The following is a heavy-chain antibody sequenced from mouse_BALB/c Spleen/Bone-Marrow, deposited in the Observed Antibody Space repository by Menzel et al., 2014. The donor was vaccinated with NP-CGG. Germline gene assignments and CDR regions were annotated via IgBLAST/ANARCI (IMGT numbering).Heavy chain of an antibody. Sequence: QVQLKESGTDLVRPGTSVKVSCKASGYAFTNYLTEWIKQRPGQGLEWIGVINPGSGGINYTERFTGKATLTADKSSSTAYMQLSSLTSDDSAVYFCARSIYDGYAEAMDYWGQGTSVTVSS. V-gene: IGHV1-54*03. J-gene: IGHJ4*01. CDR2: INPGSGGI. CDR3: ARSIYDGYAEAMDY. D-gene: IGHD2-3*01. CDR1: GYAFTNYL.